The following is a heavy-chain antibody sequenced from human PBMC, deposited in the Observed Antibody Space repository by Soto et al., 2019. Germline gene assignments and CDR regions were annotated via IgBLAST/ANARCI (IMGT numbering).Heavy chain of an antibody. CDR3: ARRGSGSYYDY. Sequence: EVQLLESGGGLVQPGGSLRLSCAASGFTFSSYAMRWVRQAPVKGLDWVSAISGSGGSTYYADSVKGRFTISRDNSNNPLDLQMNSLRAGDTAVYYCARRGSGSYYDYWGQGTLVTVSS. CDR1: GFTFSSYA. CDR2: ISGSGGST. J-gene: IGHJ4*02. D-gene: IGHD1-26*01. V-gene: IGHV3-23*01.